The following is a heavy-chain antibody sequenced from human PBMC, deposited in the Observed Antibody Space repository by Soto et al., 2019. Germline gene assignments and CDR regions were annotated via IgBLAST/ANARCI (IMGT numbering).Heavy chain of an antibody. CDR2: IIPIFGTA. D-gene: IGHD6-19*01. V-gene: IGHV1-69*12. J-gene: IGHJ5*02. CDR3: ARDRGGSGLNWFDP. Sequence: QVQLVQSGAEVKKPGSSVKVSCKASGGTFSSFAISWVRQAPGQGLEWMGGIIPIFGTANYAQKFQGRVTITADESTSTAYMERRSLRSEDTAVYYCARDRGGSGLNWFDPWGQGTLVTVSS. CDR1: GGTFSSFA.